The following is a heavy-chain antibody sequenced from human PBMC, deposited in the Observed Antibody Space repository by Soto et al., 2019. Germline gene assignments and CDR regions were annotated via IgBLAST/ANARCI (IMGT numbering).Heavy chain of an antibody. CDR3: AREDLVTAHGGLYY. CDR1: GGSFSGSY. CDR2: INHSGST. V-gene: IGHV4-34*01. D-gene: IGHD2-21*02. J-gene: IGHJ4*02. Sequence: PSETLSLTCAVYGGSFSGSYWSWIRQPPGKGLEWIGEINHSGSTNYNPSLKSRVTISVDTSKNQFSLKLSSVTAADTAVYYCAREDLVTAHGGLYYWGQGTLVTVSS.